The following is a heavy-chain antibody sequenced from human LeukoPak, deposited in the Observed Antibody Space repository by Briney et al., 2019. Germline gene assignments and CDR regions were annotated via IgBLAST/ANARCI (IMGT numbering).Heavy chain of an antibody. Sequence: SETLSLTCAVYGGSFSGYYWSWIPEPPGKGLEWIGEINHSGSTNYNPSLKSRVTLSVEPSKKQFSPKLRSVSAPDTAVCYCAALVVTATRDYWGQGTLVTVSS. CDR2: INHSGST. CDR1: GGSFSGYY. V-gene: IGHV4-34*01. CDR3: AALVVTATRDY. J-gene: IGHJ4*02. D-gene: IGHD2-21*02.